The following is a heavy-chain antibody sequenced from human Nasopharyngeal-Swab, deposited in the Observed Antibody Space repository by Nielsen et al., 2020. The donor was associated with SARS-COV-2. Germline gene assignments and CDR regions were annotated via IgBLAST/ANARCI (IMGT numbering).Heavy chain of an antibody. Sequence: GESLKISCAASGLTFSSYAMNWVRQAPGKGLEWVAVISYDGSNKYYADSVKGRFTISRDNSKNTLYLQMNSLRAEDTAVYYCARDPDYYDSSGYWGSFDYWGQGTLVTVSS. J-gene: IGHJ4*02. CDR2: ISYDGSNK. D-gene: IGHD3-22*01. V-gene: IGHV3-30-3*01. CDR3: ARDPDYYDSSGYWGSFDY. CDR1: GLTFSSYA.